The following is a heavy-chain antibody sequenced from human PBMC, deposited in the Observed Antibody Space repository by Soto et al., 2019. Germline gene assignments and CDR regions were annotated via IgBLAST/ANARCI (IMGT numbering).Heavy chain of an antibody. CDR2: ITGDGSST. J-gene: IGHJ4*02. Sequence: EVQLVESGGGLVQPGGSLRLCCAASGFPFSRHWMHWVRQAPGKGLVWVSVITGDGSSTSYADSVKGRFTISRDSAKNTLYLQMNSLSAEDTAVYWCQVRDLWGGPMTEVRRDFWGQGTLVTVSS. V-gene: IGHV3-74*01. CDR1: GFPFSRHW. D-gene: IGHD3-3*01. CDR3: QVRDLWGGPMTEVRRDF.